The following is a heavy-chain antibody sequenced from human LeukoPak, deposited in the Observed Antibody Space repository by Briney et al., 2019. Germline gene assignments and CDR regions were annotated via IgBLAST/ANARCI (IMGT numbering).Heavy chain of an antibody. CDR1: GISLSNYA. Sequence: GGSLRLSCVVSGISLSNYALTWVRQAPGKGLEWVSYISERGGSTTYADSVKGRFTISRDTSLNTLYLQMNNLRAEDTAVYFCAKRGVVIRGILVIGYHQEAYHYDFWGQGVLVTVSS. D-gene: IGHD3-10*01. V-gene: IGHV3-23*01. J-gene: IGHJ4*02. CDR3: AKRGVVIRGILVIGYHQEAYHYDF. CDR2: ISERGGST.